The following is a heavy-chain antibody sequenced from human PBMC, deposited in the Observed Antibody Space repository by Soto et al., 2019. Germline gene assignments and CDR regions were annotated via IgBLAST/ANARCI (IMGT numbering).Heavy chain of an antibody. J-gene: IGHJ4*02. CDR3: ARVGNWNYRGIMITRRTPFYFDY. CDR2: INHSGST. D-gene: IGHD3-16*01. V-gene: IGHV4-34*01. CDR1: GGSFSGYY. Sequence: SETLSLTCAVYGGSFSGYYWSWIRQPPGKGLEWIGEINHSGSTNYNPSLKSRVTISVDTSKNQFSLKLSSVTAADTAVYYCARVGNWNYRGIMITRRTPFYFDYWGQGTLVTVSS.